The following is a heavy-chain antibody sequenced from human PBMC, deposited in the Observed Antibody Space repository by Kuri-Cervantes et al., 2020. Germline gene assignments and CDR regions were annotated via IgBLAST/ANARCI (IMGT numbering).Heavy chain of an antibody. Sequence: GESLKISCEASGFTFDDYSMSWVRQVPGKGLEWVSGIKWNGGAAGYADSVKGRFTISRDNAKNTLYLQMNSLRAEDTAVYYCARSGISTGCSGPDYWGQGTLVTVSS. CDR3: ARSGISTGCSGPDY. CDR2: IKWNGGAA. J-gene: IGHJ4*02. D-gene: IGHD2-2*01. V-gene: IGHV3-20*04. CDR1: GFTFDDYS.